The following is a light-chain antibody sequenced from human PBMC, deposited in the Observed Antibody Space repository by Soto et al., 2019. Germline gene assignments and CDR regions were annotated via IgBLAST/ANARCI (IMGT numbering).Light chain of an antibody. CDR1: QSVSNDF. CDR3: QQYTNWRT. CDR2: DAS. J-gene: IGKJ1*01. V-gene: IGKV3-15*01. Sequence: EIVLTQSPGILSLSPGERATLSCRASQSVSNDFLAWYQQKPGQAPRLLIYDASTRATGIPARFSGSGSGTEFTLTISSLQSEDFAVYYCQQYTNWRTFGQGTRVDIK.